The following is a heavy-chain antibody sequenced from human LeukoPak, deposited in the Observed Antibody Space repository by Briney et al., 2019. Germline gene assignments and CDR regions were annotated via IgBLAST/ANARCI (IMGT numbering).Heavy chain of an antibody. CDR3: ANGPHYNILTGYYKVRSHLDY. CDR1: GFIFSNYG. V-gene: IGHV3-30*02. CDR2: IRHDGSIT. Sequence: GGSLRLSCAASGFIFSNYGMHWVRQAPGKGLEWVSFIRHDGSITHYADSVKGRFTISRDNSKNALYLQMNSLRTEDTAVYYCANGPHYNILTGYYKVRSHLDYWGQGTLVTVSS. J-gene: IGHJ4*02. D-gene: IGHD3-9*01.